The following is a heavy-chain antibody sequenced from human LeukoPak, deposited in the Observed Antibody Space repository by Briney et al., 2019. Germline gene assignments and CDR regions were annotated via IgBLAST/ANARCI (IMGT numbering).Heavy chain of an antibody. CDR2: MSGSGSTI. D-gene: IGHD5-18*01. V-gene: IGHV3-48*03. CDR1: GFTFSSYE. CDR3: ARGYSSGYRIDY. Sequence: PGGSLRLSCAASGFTFSSYEMNWVRQAPGKGLEWISYMSGSGSTIYYADSVKGRFTIARDNAKNTLYLQMNSLRAEDTAVYYCARGYSSGYRIDYWGQGALVTVSS. J-gene: IGHJ4*02.